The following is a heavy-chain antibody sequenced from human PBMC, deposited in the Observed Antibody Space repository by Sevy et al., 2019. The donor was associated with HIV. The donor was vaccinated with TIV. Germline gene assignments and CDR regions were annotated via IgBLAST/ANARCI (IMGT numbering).Heavy chain of an antibody. CDR3: ARGGIFSPRYYSDY. J-gene: IGHJ4*02. CDR2: INPNSGGSGGA. Sequence: ASVKVSCKTSRYSFTAYYIHWVRQAPGQGLEWMGWINPNSGGSGGANYAQKFQGRVTMTSDTSISTAYMELTRLRSDDTAVYYCARGGIFSPRYYSDYWGQGTLVTVSS. CDR1: RYSFTAYY. V-gene: IGHV1-2*02. D-gene: IGHD3-9*01.